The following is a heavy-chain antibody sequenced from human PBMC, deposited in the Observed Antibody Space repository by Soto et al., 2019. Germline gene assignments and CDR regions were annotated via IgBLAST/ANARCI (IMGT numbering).Heavy chain of an antibody. J-gene: IGHJ4*02. D-gene: IGHD3-9*01. CDR2: IHASGVTT. CDR1: GFTFSNYA. V-gene: IGHV3-23*01. Sequence: GGSLRLSCAASGFTFSNYAMSWVRQAPGKGLEWVSSIHASGVTTYYADSVKGRFTISRDTSKDTVYLQMNSLRADDTAVYYCANGRATYGLLTHDYWGQGTLVTVSS. CDR3: ANGRATYGLLTHDY.